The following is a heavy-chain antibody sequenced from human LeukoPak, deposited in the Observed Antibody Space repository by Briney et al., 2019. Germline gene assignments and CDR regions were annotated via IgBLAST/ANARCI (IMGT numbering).Heavy chain of an antibody. CDR2: IYPGDSDT. CDR3: ASAKGYCSSTSCPGDFDY. V-gene: IGHV5-51*01. D-gene: IGHD2-2*01. CDR1: GYSFTSYW. J-gene: IGHJ4*02. Sequence: EESLKISCKGSGYSFTSYWIGWVRQMPGKGLEWMGIIYPGDSDTRYSPSFQGQVTISADKSISTAYLQWSSLKASDTAMYYCASAKGYCSSTSCPGDFDYWGQGTLVTVSS.